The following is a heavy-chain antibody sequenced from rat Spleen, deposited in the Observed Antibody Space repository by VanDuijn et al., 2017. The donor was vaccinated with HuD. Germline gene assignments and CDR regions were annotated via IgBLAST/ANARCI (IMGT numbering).Heavy chain of an antibody. Sequence: EVQLVESGGGLVQPGRSMKLSCAASGFTFSSFPMAWVRQAPAKGLEWVASISPSGGITNHRDSVKGRFTISRDNAKTTLYLQMNSLRSEDTATYYCASYSSSFDYWGQGVMVTVSS. CDR3: ASYSSSFDY. V-gene: IGHV5-46*01. J-gene: IGHJ2*01. CDR1: GFTFSSFP. D-gene: IGHD1-2*01. CDR2: ISPSGGIT.